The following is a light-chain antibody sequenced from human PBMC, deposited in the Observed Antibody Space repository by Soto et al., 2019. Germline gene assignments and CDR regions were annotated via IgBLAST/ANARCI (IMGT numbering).Light chain of an antibody. CDR3: SSYTSISDLEV. J-gene: IGLJ1*01. Sequence: QSVLTQPASVSGSPGQSITISCTGSSSDVGGYNYVSWYQQHPGKAPKLMIYDVTNRPSGISNRFSGSKSGNTASLTISGLQAEDEADYYRSSYTSISDLEVFGTGTKVTVL. V-gene: IGLV2-14*01. CDR2: DVT. CDR1: SSDVGGYNY.